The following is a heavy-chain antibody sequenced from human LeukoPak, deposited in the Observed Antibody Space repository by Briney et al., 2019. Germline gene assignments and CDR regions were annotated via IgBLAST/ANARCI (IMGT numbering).Heavy chain of an antibody. J-gene: IGHJ4*02. CDR3: AKSSGSYPYYFDY. V-gene: IGHV3-23*01. Sequence: SGGSLRLSCAASGFTFSSYAMSWVRQVPGKGLEWVSAISDSGGYTYYADSVKGRFTISRDNAKNTVYLQMNSLRAEDTAVYYCAKSSGSYPYYFDYWGQGTLVTVSS. CDR2: ISDSGGYT. CDR1: GFTFSSYA. D-gene: IGHD3-10*01.